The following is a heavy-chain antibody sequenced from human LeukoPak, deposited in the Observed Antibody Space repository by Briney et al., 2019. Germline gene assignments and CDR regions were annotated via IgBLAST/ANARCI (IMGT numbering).Heavy chain of an antibody. J-gene: IGHJ4*02. D-gene: IGHD6-13*01. CDR1: GYTFSDYY. CDR2: INPNSGDT. CDR3: AKSAQYSSAWFTGSFDY. Sequence: ASVKVSCKASGYTFSDYYMHCGRQAPGQGLQWVGWINPNSGDTHYAQMFQGRVTMTRDTSINTAYMELRRVRSDDTAVYYCAKSAQYSSAWFTGSFDYWGQGTLVTVSS. V-gene: IGHV1-2*02.